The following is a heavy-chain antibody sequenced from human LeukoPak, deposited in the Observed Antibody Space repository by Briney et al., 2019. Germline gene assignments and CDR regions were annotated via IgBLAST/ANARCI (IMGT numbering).Heavy chain of an antibody. CDR2: IYYSGST. J-gene: IGHJ4*02. CDR3: ARDDNSYDFWSGYISYYFDY. Sequence: SETLSLTCTVSGGSISSSSYSWGWIRQPPGKGLEWIGSIYYSGSTYYNPSLKSRVTISVDTSKNQFSLKLSSVTAADTAVYYCARDDNSYDFWSGYISYYFDYWGQGTLVTVSS. D-gene: IGHD3-3*01. CDR1: GGSISSSSYS. V-gene: IGHV4-39*07.